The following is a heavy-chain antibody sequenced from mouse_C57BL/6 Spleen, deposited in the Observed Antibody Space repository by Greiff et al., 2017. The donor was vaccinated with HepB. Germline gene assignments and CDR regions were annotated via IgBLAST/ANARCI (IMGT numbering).Heavy chain of an antibody. Sequence: EVQLVESGGGLVKPGGSLKLSCAASGFTFSSYAMSWVRQTPEKRLEWVATISDGGSYTYYPDNVKGRFPISRDNAKNNLYLQMSHLKSEDTAMYYCAREHLPGGYYAMDYWGQGTSVTVSS. V-gene: IGHV5-4*01. CDR2: ISDGGSYT. CDR1: GFTFSSYA. CDR3: AREHLPGGYYAMDY. J-gene: IGHJ4*01.